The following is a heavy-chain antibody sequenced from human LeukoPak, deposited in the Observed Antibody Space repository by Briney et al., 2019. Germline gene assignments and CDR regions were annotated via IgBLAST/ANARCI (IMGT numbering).Heavy chain of an antibody. CDR3: ARLYYYDSSGYYNDAFDI. V-gene: IGHV1-24*01. J-gene: IGHJ3*02. CDR2: FDPEDGET. D-gene: IGHD3-22*01. CDR1: GYTLTELS. Sequence: ASVKVSCKVSGYTLTELSMHWVRQAPGKGLEGMGGFDPEDGETIYAQKFQGRVTMTEDTSTDTASMELSSLRSEDTAVYYCARLYYYDSSGYYNDAFDIWGQGTMVTVSS.